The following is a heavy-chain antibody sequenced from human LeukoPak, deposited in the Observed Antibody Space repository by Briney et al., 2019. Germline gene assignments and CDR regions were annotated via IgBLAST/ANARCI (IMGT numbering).Heavy chain of an antibody. D-gene: IGHD6-19*01. CDR3: ARDQTGITVAATGWFDP. V-gene: IGHV3-11*04. CDR2: FSNSGTTR. Sequence: GGSLRLSCAASGFTFSDYYMSWIRQAPGRGLEWVSYFSNSGTTRYYADSVKGRFTISRDNAKNSLYLQMNSLRAEDTAVYYCARDQTGITVAATGWFDPWGQGTLVTVSS. J-gene: IGHJ5*02. CDR1: GFTFSDYY.